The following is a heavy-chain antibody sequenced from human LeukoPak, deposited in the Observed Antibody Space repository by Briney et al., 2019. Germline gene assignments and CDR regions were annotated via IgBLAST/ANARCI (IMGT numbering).Heavy chain of an antibody. V-gene: IGHV3-23*01. Sequence: GGSLRLSCAASGFTFSSYGMAWVRQAPGKGLEWVSGMNGNGGRIYYADSVKGRFTISRDNSKNTLYLQMNSLRAEDTAVYYCARDREIVVVTSSDAFDIWGQGTMVTVSS. D-gene: IGHD2-21*02. J-gene: IGHJ3*02. CDR3: ARDREIVVVTSSDAFDI. CDR1: GFTFSSYG. CDR2: MNGNGGRI.